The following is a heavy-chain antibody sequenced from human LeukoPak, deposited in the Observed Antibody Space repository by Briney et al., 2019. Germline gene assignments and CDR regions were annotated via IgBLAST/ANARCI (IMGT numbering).Heavy chain of an antibody. J-gene: IGHJ4*02. V-gene: IGHV1-3*01. Sequence: ASVKVSCKASGYTFTSYAMHWVRQAPGQRLEWMGWINAGNGNTKYSQKFQGRVTITRDTSASTAYMELSSLRSEDTAVYYCAREGGYCSGGSRYGGFDYWGQGTLVTVSS. CDR3: AREGGYCSGGSRYGGFDY. CDR1: GYTFTSYA. D-gene: IGHD2-15*01. CDR2: INAGNGNT.